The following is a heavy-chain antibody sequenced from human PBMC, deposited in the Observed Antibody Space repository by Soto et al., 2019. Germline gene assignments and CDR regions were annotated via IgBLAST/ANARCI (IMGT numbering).Heavy chain of an antibody. CDR2: IYPGDSDT. Sequence: PVESVKISCNGSGYSFTSYWIGWVRQMPWKGLEWMGIIYPGDSDTRYGPSFQGQVTISADKSISTAYLQWSSLKASDTAMYYCARQIVGEYYYDSSGYSQGYYYGMDVWGQGTTVTVS. CDR3: ARQIVGEYYYDSSGYSQGYYYGMDV. CDR1: GYSFTSYW. J-gene: IGHJ6*02. D-gene: IGHD3-22*01. V-gene: IGHV5-51*01.